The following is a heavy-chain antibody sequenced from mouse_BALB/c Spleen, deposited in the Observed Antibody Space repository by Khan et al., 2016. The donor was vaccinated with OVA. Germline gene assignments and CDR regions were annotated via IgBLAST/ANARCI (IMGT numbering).Heavy chain of an antibody. V-gene: IGHV3-2*02. CDR2: ISYSGNT. CDR3: ARVYGGDFDY. D-gene: IGHD1-1*01. Sequence: EVQLVESGPGLVKPSQSLSLTCTVTGYSITSDYAWNWIRQFPGNKLEWMGFISYSGNTTYNPSLKSRISITRDTSKNQFFLQLNSVTTEDTATDYCARVYGGDFDYWGQGTTLTVSS. CDR1: GYSITSDYA. J-gene: IGHJ2*01.